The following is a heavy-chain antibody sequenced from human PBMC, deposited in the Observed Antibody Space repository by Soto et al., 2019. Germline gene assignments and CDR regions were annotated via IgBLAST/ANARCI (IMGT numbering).Heavy chain of an antibody. CDR1: GFAFSSYA. D-gene: IGHD1-1*01. V-gene: IGHV3-23*01. J-gene: IGHJ4*02. CDR2: ICGSGSNT. Sequence: GGSLRLSCAASGFAFSSYAMTWVRQAPGEGLEWVSTICGSGSNTYYADSVKGRFTISRDNSKNTLYLQMNSLRAEDTAVYYCAKRWSSNSGPKKIKALDYWGQGTLVTVSS. CDR3: AKRWSSNSGPKKIKALDY.